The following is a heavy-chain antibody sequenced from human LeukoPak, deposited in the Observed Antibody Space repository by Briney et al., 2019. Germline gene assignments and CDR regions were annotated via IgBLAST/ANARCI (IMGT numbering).Heavy chain of an antibody. V-gene: IGHV4-39*01. CDR3: ARHQGGDGYYYYYYMDV. J-gene: IGHJ6*03. CDR1: GGSLSSSSYY. D-gene: IGHD5-24*01. Sequence: SETLSLTCTVSGGSLSSSSYYWGWIRQPPGKGLEWIGSIYYSGSTYYKPSLRSRVTISVDTSKSQFSLNLSSVTAADTAVYYCARHQGGDGYYYYYYMDVWGKGTTVTVSS. CDR2: IYYSGST.